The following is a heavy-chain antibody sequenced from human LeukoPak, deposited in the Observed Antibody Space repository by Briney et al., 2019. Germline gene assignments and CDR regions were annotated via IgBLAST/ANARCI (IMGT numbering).Heavy chain of an antibody. Sequence: GGSLRLSCAASGFTFSSYEMNWVRQALGKGLEWVSYISSSGSTIYYADSVKGRFTISRDNAKNSLYLQMNSLRAEDTAVYYCAREAAAAVFDYWGQGTLVTVSS. CDR3: AREAAAAVFDY. V-gene: IGHV3-48*03. J-gene: IGHJ4*02. CDR1: GFTFSSYE. D-gene: IGHD6-13*01. CDR2: ISSSGSTI.